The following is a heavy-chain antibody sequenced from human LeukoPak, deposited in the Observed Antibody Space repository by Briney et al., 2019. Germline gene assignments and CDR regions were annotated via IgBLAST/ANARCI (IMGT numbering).Heavy chain of an antibody. CDR3: ARGVRGSTSWNSYYNYFYLDV. CDR2: INYSGRT. J-gene: IGHJ6*03. D-gene: IGHD1-7*01. Sequence: PSETLSLTCAVFDGSFSDYYCSWVRQPPGKGLEWIGEINYSGRTNYYPSLTSRATLSIDTSKNQFYLKLSSVTVADTAAYYCARGVRGSTSWNSYYNYFYLDVWGKGTTVTVSS. V-gene: IGHV4-34*01. CDR1: DGSFSDYY.